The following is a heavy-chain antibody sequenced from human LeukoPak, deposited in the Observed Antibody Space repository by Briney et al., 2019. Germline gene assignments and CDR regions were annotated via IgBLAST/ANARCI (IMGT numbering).Heavy chain of an antibody. CDR2: ISWNSGSI. J-gene: IGHJ2*01. CDR3: AKNRPIQRGWAVDFDL. CDR1: GFTFDDYA. V-gene: IGHV3-9*01. D-gene: IGHD2-21*01. Sequence: PGRSLRLSCAASGFTFDDYAMHWVRQAPGKGLEWVSGISWNSGSIGYADSVKGRFTISRDNAKNSLYLQMNSLRAEDTALYYCAKNRPIQRGWAVDFDLWGRGTLVTVSS.